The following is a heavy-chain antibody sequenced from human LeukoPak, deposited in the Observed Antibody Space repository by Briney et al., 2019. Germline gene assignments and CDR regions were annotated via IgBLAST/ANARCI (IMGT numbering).Heavy chain of an antibody. CDR2: IYPSDSDT. D-gene: IGHD6-25*01. CDR3: ARLEQRWSFDI. CDR1: GYSFSSYW. J-gene: IGHJ3*02. Sequence: GESLEISCKGSGYSFSSYWIGWVRQMPGKGLEWMGIIYPSDSDTRYSPSFQGRVTTSADKSISTAYLQWSSLKASDTAMYYCARLEQRWSFDIWGQGTMVTVSS. V-gene: IGHV5-51*01.